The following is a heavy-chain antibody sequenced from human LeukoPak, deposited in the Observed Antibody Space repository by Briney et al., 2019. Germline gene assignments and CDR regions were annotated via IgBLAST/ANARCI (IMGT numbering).Heavy chain of an antibody. CDR2: IKEDGSEK. Sequence: GGSLRLSCSAFGFTSSHYWMTWVRQAPGKGLEWVASIKEDGSEKSYVDSVKGRFTISRDNAKNSLYLQMNSLGAEDTAVYYCVRGGSYTFDPWGQGILVTVSS. D-gene: IGHD1-26*01. CDR3: VRGGSYTFDP. J-gene: IGHJ5*02. CDR1: GFTSSHYW. V-gene: IGHV3-7*01.